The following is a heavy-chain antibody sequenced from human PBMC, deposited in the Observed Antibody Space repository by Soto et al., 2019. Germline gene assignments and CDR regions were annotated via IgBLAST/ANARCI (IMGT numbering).Heavy chain of an antibody. Sequence: ASVKVSCKASGYTFTNYDINWVRQATGQGLEWMGWMNPSSGNTGYVQKFQGRVTMTRNTSTSTAYMELTSLTSDDTAVYYCAKDFTWGFGELLNAFDIWGQGTMVTVSS. CDR1: GYTFTNYD. CDR2: MNPSSGNT. D-gene: IGHD3-10*01. J-gene: IGHJ3*02. CDR3: AKDFTWGFGELLNAFDI. V-gene: IGHV1-8*01.